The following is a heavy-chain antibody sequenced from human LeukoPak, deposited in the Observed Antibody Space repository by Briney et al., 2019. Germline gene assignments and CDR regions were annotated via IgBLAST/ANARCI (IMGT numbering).Heavy chain of an antibody. J-gene: IGHJ4*02. CDR2: ISWNSGSI. Sequence: GGSLRLSCAASGFTFDDYAMHWVRQAPGKGLEWVSGISWNSGSIGYADSVKGRFTISRDNSKNTLFLQMNSLRAEDTAVYYCAKDTFRRPYSGSQSHWGQGTLVTVSS. V-gene: IGHV3-9*01. CDR1: GFTFDDYA. CDR3: AKDTFRRPYSGSQSH. D-gene: IGHD1-26*01.